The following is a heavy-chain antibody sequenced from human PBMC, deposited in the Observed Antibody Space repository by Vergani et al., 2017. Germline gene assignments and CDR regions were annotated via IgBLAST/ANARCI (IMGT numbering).Heavy chain of an antibody. V-gene: IGHV5-51*01. D-gene: IGHD5-18*01. CDR1: GYSFTSYW. CDR2: IYPGDSDT. Sequence: EVQLVQSGAEVKKPGESLTIFCKGSGYSFTSYWIGWVRQMPGKGLEWMGIIYPGDSDTRYSPSFQGQVTISADKSISTAYLQWSSLKASDTAMYYCARGRVRGYSYDGGFDYWGQGTLVTVSS. CDR3: ARGRVRGYSYDGGFDY. J-gene: IGHJ4*02.